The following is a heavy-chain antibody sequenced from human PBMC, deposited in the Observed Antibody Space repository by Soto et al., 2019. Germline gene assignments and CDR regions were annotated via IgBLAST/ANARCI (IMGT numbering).Heavy chain of an antibody. CDR2: ISYHSIGT. J-gene: IGHJ4*02. Sequence: EVHLLESGGHLVQPGGSLRLSCVASGFSFSDSAMFWVRQAPGKGLEWVSTISYHSIGTHYADSVKGRFTISRDHSKDTVWLQMNGLRAEDTAGYYCAKDPSTGPADFWGQGTLVTVSS. CDR1: GFSFSDSA. CDR3: AKDPSTGPADF. V-gene: IGHV3-23*01. D-gene: IGHD3-9*01.